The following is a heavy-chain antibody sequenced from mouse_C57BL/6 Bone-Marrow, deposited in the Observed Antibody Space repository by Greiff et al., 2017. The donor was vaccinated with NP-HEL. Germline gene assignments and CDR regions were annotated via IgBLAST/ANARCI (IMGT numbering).Heavy chain of an antibody. CDR1: GFSLTSYG. V-gene: IGHV2-2*01. Sequence: QVQLQQSGPGLVQPSQSLPITCAVSGFSLTSYGVHWVRQSPGKGLEWLGVIWSGGSTDYNAAFISRLSISKDNSKSQVFFKMNSLQADDTAIYYCARNGSGYSFGYFDVWGTGTTVTVSA. CDR2: IWSGGST. CDR3: ARNGSGYSFGYFDV. J-gene: IGHJ1*03. D-gene: IGHD2-3*01.